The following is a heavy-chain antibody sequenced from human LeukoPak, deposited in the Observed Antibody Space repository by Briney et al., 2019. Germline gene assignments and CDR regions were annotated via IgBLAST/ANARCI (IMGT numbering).Heavy chain of an antibody. CDR3: ARDFYKYYYDSSGSGPGY. V-gene: IGHV3-64*01. CDR2: ISSNGGST. CDR1: GFTFSSYA. Sequence: GGSLRLSCAASGFTFSSYAMHWVRQAPGKGLEYVSAISSNGGSTYYANSVKGRFTISRDNSKNTLYLRMGSLRAEDMAVYYCARDFYKYYYDSSGSGPGYWGQGTLVTVSS. D-gene: IGHD3-22*01. J-gene: IGHJ4*02.